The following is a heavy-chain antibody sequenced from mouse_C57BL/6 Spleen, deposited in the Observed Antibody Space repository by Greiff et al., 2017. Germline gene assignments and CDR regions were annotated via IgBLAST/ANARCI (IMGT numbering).Heavy chain of an antibody. D-gene: IGHD1-1*01. V-gene: IGHV1-69*01. Sequence: QVQLQQPGAELVMPGASVKLSCKASGYTFTSYWMHWVKQRPGQGLEWIGEIDPSDSYTNYNQKFKGKSTLTVDKSSSTAYMQLSSLTSEDSAVYHCARARGSSYWYFDVWGTGTTVTVSS. J-gene: IGHJ1*03. CDR1: GYTFTSYW. CDR3: ARARGSSYWYFDV. CDR2: IDPSDSYT.